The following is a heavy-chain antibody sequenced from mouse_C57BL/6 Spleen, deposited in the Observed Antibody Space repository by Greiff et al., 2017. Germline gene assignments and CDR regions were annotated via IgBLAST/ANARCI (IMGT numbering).Heavy chain of an antibody. CDR1: GYSFTGYY. CDR3: ARSLPYYYGSSFWYFDV. CDR2: INPSTGGT. D-gene: IGHD1-1*01. V-gene: IGHV1-42*01. J-gene: IGHJ1*03. Sequence: EVQLQQSGPELVKPGASVKISCKASGYSFTGYYMNWVKQSPEKSLEWIGEINPSTGGTTYNQTFKAKATLTVDKSSSTAYMQLKSLTSEDSAVYYCARSLPYYYGSSFWYFDVWGTGTTVTVSS.